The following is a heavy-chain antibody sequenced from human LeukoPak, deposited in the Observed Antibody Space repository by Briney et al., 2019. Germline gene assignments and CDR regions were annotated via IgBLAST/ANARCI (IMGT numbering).Heavy chain of an antibody. D-gene: IGHD2-2*02. Sequence: ETLSLTCAVYGGSFSGYYWSWIRQPPGKGLEWIGEINHSGSTNYNPSLKSRVTISVDTSKNQFTLKLSSVTAADTAVYYCARPWDCSSTSCYTRAFDIWGQGTMVTVSS. CDR1: GGSFSGYY. J-gene: IGHJ3*02. CDR2: INHSGST. CDR3: ARPWDCSSTSCYTRAFDI. V-gene: IGHV4-34*01.